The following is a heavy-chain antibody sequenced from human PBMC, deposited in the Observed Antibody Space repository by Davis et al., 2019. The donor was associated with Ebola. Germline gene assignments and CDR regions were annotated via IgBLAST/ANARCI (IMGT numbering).Heavy chain of an antibody. D-gene: IGHD4-11*01. CDR1: GGTFSSYG. Sequence: SCKASGGTFSSYGMHWVRQAPGKGLEWVAVIWYDGSNKYYADSVKGRFTISRDNSKNTLYLQMNSLRAEDTAVYYCAREDYPRGMDVWGQGTTVTVSS. CDR3: AREDYPRGMDV. CDR2: IWYDGSNK. J-gene: IGHJ6*02. V-gene: IGHV3-33*01.